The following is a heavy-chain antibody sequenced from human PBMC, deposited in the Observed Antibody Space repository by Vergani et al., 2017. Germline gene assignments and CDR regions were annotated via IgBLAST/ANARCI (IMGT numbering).Heavy chain of an antibody. D-gene: IGHD3-16*02. CDR1: GGSISSYY. Sequence: QLQLQESGPGLVKPSETLSLTCTVSGGSISSYYWSWIRQPPGKGLEWIGYIYYSGSTNYNPSLKSRVTISVDTSKNQFSLKLSSVTAADTAVYYCARLRLGELSLDWYFDLWGRGTLVTVSS. CDR2: IYYSGST. J-gene: IGHJ2*01. V-gene: IGHV4-59*01. CDR3: ARLRLGELSLDWYFDL.